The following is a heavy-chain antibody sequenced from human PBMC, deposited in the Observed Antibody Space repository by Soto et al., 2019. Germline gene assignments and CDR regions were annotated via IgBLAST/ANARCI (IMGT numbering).Heavy chain of an antibody. D-gene: IGHD2-2*01. Sequence: GASVNVSCKASGGTFSSYAISWVRQAPGQGLEWMGGIIPIFGTANYAQKFQGRVTITADESTSTAYMELSSLRSEDTAVYYCARVPLVVVPAARGAGGVFYIWGQGTMVIGSS. CDR3: ARVPLVVVPAARGAGGVFYI. J-gene: IGHJ3*02. V-gene: IGHV1-69*13. CDR2: IIPIFGTA. CDR1: GGTFSSYA.